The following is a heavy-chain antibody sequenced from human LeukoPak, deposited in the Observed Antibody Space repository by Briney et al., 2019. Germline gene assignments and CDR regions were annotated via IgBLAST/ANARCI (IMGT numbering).Heavy chain of an antibody. CDR2: IKQDGSEI. CDR1: GVTFSNYW. V-gene: IGHV3-7*01. J-gene: IGHJ4*02. CDR3: AKDIVGGGDDY. Sequence: GGSLRLSCVDSGVTFSNYWMSWVRQAPGKGLEWVANIKQDGSEIYYVDSVKGRFTISRDNAKNSLFLQMSSLRAEDTAVYYCAKDIVGGGDDYWGQGTLVIVSS. D-gene: IGHD2-21*02.